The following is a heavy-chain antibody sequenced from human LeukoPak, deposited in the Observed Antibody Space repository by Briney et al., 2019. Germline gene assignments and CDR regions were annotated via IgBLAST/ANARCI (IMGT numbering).Heavy chain of an antibody. Sequence: TSVVEISLKKLEWVSGISGSGDSTFYADSVKGRFTISRDNSRNTLYLQMSSLRPEDTAVYYCTKWSGFGDDWGQGTLVTVSS. J-gene: IGHJ4*02. CDR3: TKWSGFGDD. V-gene: IGHV3-23*01. D-gene: IGHD3-10*01. CDR2: ISGSGDST.